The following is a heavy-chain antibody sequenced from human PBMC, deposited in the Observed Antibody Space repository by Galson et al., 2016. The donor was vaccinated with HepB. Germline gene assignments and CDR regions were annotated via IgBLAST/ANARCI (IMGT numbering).Heavy chain of an antibody. Sequence: SVKVFCKASGYSFTSYGFSWVRQAPGQGLEWMGWISPYNGNTNYAQKLQGRVTMTTDASTNTAYVELRSLRSDDTAVYFCARLAAGTMAGDYWGQGTLVTVSS. CDR1: GYSFTSYG. CDR3: ARLAAGTMAGDY. J-gene: IGHJ4*02. CDR2: ISPYNGNT. D-gene: IGHD6-25*01. V-gene: IGHV1-18*01.